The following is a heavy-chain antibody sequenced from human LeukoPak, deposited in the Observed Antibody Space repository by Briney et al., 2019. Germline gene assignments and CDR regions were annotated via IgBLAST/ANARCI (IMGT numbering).Heavy chain of an antibody. CDR2: MNPNSGNT. CDR3: ARDRVGVGGNGWEN. J-gene: IGHJ4*02. CDR1: GYTFGSYD. Sequence: ASVKVSCKASGYTFGSYDINWVRQATGQGLEWMGWMNPNSGNTGYVQKFQGRVIMTRDTSISTAYMELSSLTSEDTAVYFCARDRVGVGGNGWENWGQGTLVTVSS. D-gene: IGHD6-19*01. V-gene: IGHV1-8*01.